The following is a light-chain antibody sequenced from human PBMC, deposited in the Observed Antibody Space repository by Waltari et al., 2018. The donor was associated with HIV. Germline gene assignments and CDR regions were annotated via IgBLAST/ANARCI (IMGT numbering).Light chain of an antibody. Sequence: SYELTQPPSVSVSPGQTARITCSGDALPNQYAYWYQQKPVQAPVLVIYKDSERPSGIPERFSGSSSGTTVTLTISGVQAEDEADYYCQSADSSGNYQVFGGGTKLTVL. CDR2: KDS. J-gene: IGLJ3*02. CDR1: ALPNQY. V-gene: IGLV3-25*03. CDR3: QSADSSGNYQV.